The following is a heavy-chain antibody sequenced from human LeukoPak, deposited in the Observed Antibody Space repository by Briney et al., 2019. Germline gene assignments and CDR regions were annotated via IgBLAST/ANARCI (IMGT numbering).Heavy chain of an antibody. D-gene: IGHD6-19*01. Sequence: GGSLRLSCAASGFTVEDYDVSWVRQPPGKGLEWVSGIDRDGGSPGSADSVQGRVTISRDNAKNSVYLQMNSVRDEDTAFYYCARFSSGWHRRYFDLWGRGTLVTVSS. CDR1: GFTVEDYD. V-gene: IGHV3-20*04. J-gene: IGHJ2*01. CDR2: IDRDGGSP. CDR3: ARFSSGWHRRYFDL.